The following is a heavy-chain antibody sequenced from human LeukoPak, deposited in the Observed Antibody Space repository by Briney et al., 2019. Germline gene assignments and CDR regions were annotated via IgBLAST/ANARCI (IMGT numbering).Heavy chain of an antibody. V-gene: IGHV4-39*07. Sequence: PSETLSLTCSVSGGSISSSSHSWGWIRQSPGKGLEWIGSIYYSGSTFYNPSLKSRVTISVDGSKNQFSLRLTSVTAADTAVYFCATLVSTRYYFDYWGQGTLVTVSS. D-gene: IGHD5/OR15-5a*01. J-gene: IGHJ4*02. CDR2: IYYSGST. CDR3: ATLVSTRYYFDY. CDR1: GGSISSSSHS.